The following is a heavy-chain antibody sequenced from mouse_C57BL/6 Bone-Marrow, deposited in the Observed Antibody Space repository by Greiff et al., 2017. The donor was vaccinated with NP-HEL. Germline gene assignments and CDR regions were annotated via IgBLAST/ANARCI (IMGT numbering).Heavy chain of an antibody. CDR1: GFTFSDFY. J-gene: IGHJ3*01. CDR3: ARDTMVPFAY. V-gene: IGHV7-1*01. CDR2: RRNKANDYTT. Sequence: EVKLVESGGGLVQSGRSLRLSCATSGFTFSDFYMEWVRQAPGKGLEWIAARRNKANDYTTEYSASVKGRFIVSRDTAQSILYLQMNALRAEDTAIYYCARDTMVPFAYWGQGTLVTVSA. D-gene: IGHD2-2*01.